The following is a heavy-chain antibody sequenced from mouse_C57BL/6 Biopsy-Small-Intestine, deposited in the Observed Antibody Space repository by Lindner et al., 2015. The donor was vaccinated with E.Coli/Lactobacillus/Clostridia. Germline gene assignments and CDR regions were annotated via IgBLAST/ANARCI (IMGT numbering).Heavy chain of an antibody. J-gene: IGHJ4*01. Sequence: VQLQESGPELVKPGASVKLSCKASGYTFTSYDINWVKQRPGQGLEWIGWIYPRDGSTKYNEKFKGKATLTVDTSSSTAYMELHSLTSEDSAVYFCARYGTPLMDYWGSRNLSHRLL. D-gene: IGHD2-1*01. CDR1: GYTFTSYD. CDR3: ARYGTPLMDY. CDR2: IYPRDGST. V-gene: IGHV1-85*01.